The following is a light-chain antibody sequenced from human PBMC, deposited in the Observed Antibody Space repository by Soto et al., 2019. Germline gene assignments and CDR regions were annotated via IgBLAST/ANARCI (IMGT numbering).Light chain of an antibody. CDR1: QSIRY. CDR2: AAS. J-gene: IGKJ3*01. CDR3: QQYGGSPPFT. Sequence: EIVLTQSPGTLSLSPGERATLSCRASQSIRYLAWDQQKPGQAPRLLIYAASSRVTGIPDRFSGSGSGTDFTLTISSLELEDFAVYYCQQYGGSPPFTFGPGNKVDIK. V-gene: IGKV3-20*01.